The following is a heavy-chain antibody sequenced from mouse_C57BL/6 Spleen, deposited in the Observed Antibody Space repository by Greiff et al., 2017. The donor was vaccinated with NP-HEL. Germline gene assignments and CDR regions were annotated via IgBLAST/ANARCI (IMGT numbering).Heavy chain of an antibody. J-gene: IGHJ3*01. D-gene: IGHD3-2*02. CDR1: GYTFTSYW. CDR3: AVEDSSGYPFAY. Sequence: VKLQQPGAELVKPGASVKVSCKASGYTFTSYWMHWVKQRPGQGLEWIGRIHPSDSDTNYNQKFKGKATLTVDKSSSTAYMQLSSLTSEDSAVYYCAVEDSSGYPFAYWGQGTLVTVSA. V-gene: IGHV1-74*01. CDR2: IHPSDSDT.